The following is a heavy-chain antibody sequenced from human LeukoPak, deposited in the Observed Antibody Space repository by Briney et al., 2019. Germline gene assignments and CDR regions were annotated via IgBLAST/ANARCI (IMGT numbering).Heavy chain of an antibody. V-gene: IGHV4-30-4*08. D-gene: IGHD3-22*01. J-gene: IGHJ4*02. CDR2: IYYSGST. CDR3: ARGYYYDCSGSFDY. CDR1: GGSISSGDYY. Sequence: PSQTLSLTCTVSGGSISSGDYYWSWIRQPPGKGLEWIGYIYYSGSTYYNPSLKSQVTISVDTSKNQFSLKLSSVTAADTAVYYCARGYYYDCSGSFDYWGQGTLVTVSS.